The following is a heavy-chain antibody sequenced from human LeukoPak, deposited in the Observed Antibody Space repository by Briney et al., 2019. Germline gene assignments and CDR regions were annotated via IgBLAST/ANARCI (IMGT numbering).Heavy chain of an antibody. D-gene: IGHD4-23*01. CDR1: GFTFSSCA. CDR2: ISGSGGST. J-gene: IGHJ5*02. Sequence: SWGTLSLSCAASGFTFSSCAMSWVRQAPGKGLEWVSAISGSGGSTYYADSVKGRFTISRANYKNTLYLQMNSLRADATAVYYCSKEGYRGGNPPWFDPWGQGTLVTVSS. CDR3: SKEGYRGGNPPWFDP. V-gene: IGHV3-23*01.